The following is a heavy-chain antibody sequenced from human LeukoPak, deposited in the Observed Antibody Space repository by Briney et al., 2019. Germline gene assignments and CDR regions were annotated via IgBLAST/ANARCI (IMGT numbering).Heavy chain of an antibody. D-gene: IGHD6-6*01. Sequence: GGSLRLSCAASGFAFSNYNMNWVRQAPGKGLEWVSSISSSSSYIYYADSVKGRFTISRDNAKNSLYLQMNSLRAEDTAVYYCARDRKSIAARPGLSVYWGQGTLVTVSS. CDR1: GFAFSNYN. CDR2: ISSSSSYI. J-gene: IGHJ4*02. V-gene: IGHV3-21*01. CDR3: ARDRKSIAARPGLSVY.